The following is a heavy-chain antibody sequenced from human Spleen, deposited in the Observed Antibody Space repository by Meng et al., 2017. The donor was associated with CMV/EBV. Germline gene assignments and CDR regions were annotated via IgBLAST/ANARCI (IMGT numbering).Heavy chain of an antibody. CDR1: GFTFSSYW. CDR2: IKQDGSEK. CDR3: ARELPDIVATIFDY. V-gene: IGHV3-7*01. J-gene: IGHJ4*02. D-gene: IGHD5-12*01. Sequence: ASGFTFSSYWMSWVRQAPGRGLEWVANIKQDGSEKYYVDSVKGRFTISRDNAKNSLYLQMNSLRAEDTAVYYCARELPDIVATIFDYWGQGTLVTVSS.